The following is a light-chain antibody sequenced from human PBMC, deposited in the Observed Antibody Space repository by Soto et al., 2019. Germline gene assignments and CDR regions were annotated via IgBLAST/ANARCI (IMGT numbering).Light chain of an antibody. CDR1: SGHSGYM. V-gene: IGLV4-60*02. J-gene: IGLJ3*02. CDR3: ETWDTDIWV. Sequence: QSVLTQSSSASASLGSSVRLTCTLSSGHSGYMIAWHQQQPGKAPRYLMKLEGSGSYNKGSGVPDRFSGSSSGADRYLTISNLQFEDEADYYCETWDTDIWVFGGGTKLTVL. CDR2: LEGSGSY.